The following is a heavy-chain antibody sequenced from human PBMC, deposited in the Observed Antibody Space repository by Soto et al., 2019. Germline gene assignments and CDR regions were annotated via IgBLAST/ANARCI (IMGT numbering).Heavy chain of an antibody. CDR1: GGTFSSYA. Sequence: ASVKVSCKASGGTFSSYAISWVRQAPGQGLEWMGGIIPIFGTANYAQKFQGRVTITADESTSTAYMELSSLRSEDTAVYYCARGTVNNDAFDIWGQGTMVTVSS. CDR3: ARGTVNNDAFDI. D-gene: IGHD4-17*01. J-gene: IGHJ3*02. V-gene: IGHV1-69*13. CDR2: IIPIFGTA.